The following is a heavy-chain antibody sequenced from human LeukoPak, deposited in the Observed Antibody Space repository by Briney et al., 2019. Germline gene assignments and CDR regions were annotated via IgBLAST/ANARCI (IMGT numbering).Heavy chain of an antibody. CDR3: ARDRSISAAGDTY. CDR2: ISSDGSNE. D-gene: IGHD6-13*01. J-gene: IGHJ4*02. Sequence: GGSLRLSCAASGFTFSSYVMHWVRQAPGKGLEWVSVISSDGSNEYYADSVKGRFTISRDHAKNTLSLQMNSLRAEDTAIYYCARDRSISAAGDTYWGQGTLVTVSS. V-gene: IGHV3-30-3*01. CDR1: GFTFSSYV.